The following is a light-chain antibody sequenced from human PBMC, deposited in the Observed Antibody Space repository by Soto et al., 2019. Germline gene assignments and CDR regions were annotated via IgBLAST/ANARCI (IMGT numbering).Light chain of an antibody. V-gene: IGKV3-20*01. J-gene: IGKJ5*01. CDR2: GAS. CDR3: QQYGSSLIT. Sequence: ETVLTQSPGTLSLSPEERATNSCRASQSVSSSSLTWYQQKPGQAPRLLIYGASSSATGIPDRFSGSGSGTDFTLTISRLEPEDFAVYYCQQYGSSLITFGQGTRLEIK. CDR1: QSVSSSS.